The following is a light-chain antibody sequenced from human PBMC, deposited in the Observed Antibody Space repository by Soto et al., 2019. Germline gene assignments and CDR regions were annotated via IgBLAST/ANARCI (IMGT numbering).Light chain of an antibody. Sequence: EIVMTQSPATLSVSPGERATLSCRASQSVSSNLAWYQQKPGQAPRLLIYGASTRAAGIPARFSGSESETEFTLTISSLQSEDFAVYYCQQYNNWPPGTFGQGTKVEIE. V-gene: IGKV3-15*01. CDR3: QQYNNWPPGT. J-gene: IGKJ1*01. CDR2: GAS. CDR1: QSVSSN.